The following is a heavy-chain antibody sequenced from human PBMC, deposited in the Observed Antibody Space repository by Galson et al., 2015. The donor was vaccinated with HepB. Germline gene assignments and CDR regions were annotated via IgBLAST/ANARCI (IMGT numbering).Heavy chain of an antibody. Sequence: SETLSLTCTVSGASITDHYWTWLRQPPGGGLEWIGYVSQSGSTKFNPSLKGRVTISVDASRDQFSLRLRSATAADTAVHYCARWMADHFDYMDVWGKGTTVLVSS. D-gene: IGHD5-24*01. V-gene: IGHV4-59*11. J-gene: IGHJ6*03. CDR3: ARWMADHFDYMDV. CDR2: VSQSGST. CDR1: GASITDHY.